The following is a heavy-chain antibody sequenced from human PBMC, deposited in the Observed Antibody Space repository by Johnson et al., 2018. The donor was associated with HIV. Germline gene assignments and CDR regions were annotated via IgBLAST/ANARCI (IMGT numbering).Heavy chain of an antibody. CDR2: IKQGGSEK. CDR1: GFTFSGYW. D-gene: IGHD1-1*01. CDR3: ARDGSNFGAFDI. Sequence: VQLVESGGGLVRPGASLRLSCVASGFTFSGYWMTWVRQAPGKGLEWVANIKQGGSEKYSVDSVKGRFTISRDNAKKSLYLQMNSLRAEDTAVYYCARDGSNFGAFDIWGQGTMVTVSS. V-gene: IGHV3-7*01. J-gene: IGHJ3*02.